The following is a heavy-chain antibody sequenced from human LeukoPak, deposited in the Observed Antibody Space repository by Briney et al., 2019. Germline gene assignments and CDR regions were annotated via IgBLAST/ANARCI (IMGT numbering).Heavy chain of an antibody. D-gene: IGHD2-15*01. CDR1: GFTFSSYW. Sequence: GGSLRLSCAASGFTFSSYWMHWVRQAPGKGLVLVSRINSDGSSTSYADSVKGRFTISRDNAKNTLYLQMNSLRAEDTAVYYCARDQYGRFDYWGQGTLVTVSS. V-gene: IGHV3-74*01. CDR3: ARDQYGRFDY. CDR2: INSDGSST. J-gene: IGHJ4*02.